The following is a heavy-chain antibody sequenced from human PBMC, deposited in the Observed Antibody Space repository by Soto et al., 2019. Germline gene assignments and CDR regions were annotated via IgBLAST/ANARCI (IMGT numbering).Heavy chain of an antibody. CDR3: ARVLGGYCSSTSCYTFDY. CDR2: IYYSGST. J-gene: IGHJ4*02. D-gene: IGHD2-2*02. CDR1: GGSISSGGYY. V-gene: IGHV4-31*03. Sequence: PSETLSLTCTVSGGSISSGGYYWSWIRQHPGKGLEWIGYIYYSGSTYYNPSLKSRVTISVDTSKNQFSLKLSSVTAADTAVYYCARVLGGYCSSTSCYTFDYWGQGTLVTVSS.